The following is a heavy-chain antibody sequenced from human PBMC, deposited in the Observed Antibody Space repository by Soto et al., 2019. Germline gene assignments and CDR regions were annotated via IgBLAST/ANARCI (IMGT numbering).Heavy chain of an antibody. V-gene: IGHV3-23*01. CDR2: ISGSGVST. CDR1: GLPCISYA. D-gene: IGHD3-22*01. Sequence: GGSHRHSCAASGLPCISYAMSWVRQAPGKGLEWVSAISGSGVSTYYADSVKGRFTISRDNSKNTLYLQMNSLRAEDTAVYYCAKSPGMYYYDSSGYYHYDYWGQGTLVTVSS. J-gene: IGHJ4*02. CDR3: AKSPGMYYYDSSGYYHYDY.